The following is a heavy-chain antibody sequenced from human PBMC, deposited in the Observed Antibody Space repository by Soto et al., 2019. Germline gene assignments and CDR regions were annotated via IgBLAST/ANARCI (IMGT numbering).Heavy chain of an antibody. J-gene: IGHJ4*02. V-gene: IGHV4-61*01. CDR2: IYYSGST. D-gene: IGHD3-22*01. CDR3: ARSTSSSAYLPLDY. Sequence: SETLSLTCTVSGDSVSSNSYFWSWIRQPPGKGLEWIGYIYYSGSTNSNPSLKSRVTISVDTSKNQFSLRLSSVTAADTAVYYCARSTSSSAYLPLDYWGQGTLVTVSS. CDR1: GDSVSSNSYF.